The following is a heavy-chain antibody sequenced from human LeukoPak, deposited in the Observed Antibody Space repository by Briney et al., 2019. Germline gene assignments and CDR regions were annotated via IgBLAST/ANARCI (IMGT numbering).Heavy chain of an antibody. J-gene: IGHJ4*02. Sequence: GESLQISCKASGYSFTSYWIGWVRQMPGKGLEWMGIIDPSDSETRYTPSFQGQVTISVDKSLTTADLQWISLKASDTAMYYCARQTAMGRSGDYWGQGTLVTVSS. CDR1: GYSFTSYW. CDR2: IDPSDSET. CDR3: ARQTAMGRSGDY. V-gene: IGHV5-51*01. D-gene: IGHD5-18*01.